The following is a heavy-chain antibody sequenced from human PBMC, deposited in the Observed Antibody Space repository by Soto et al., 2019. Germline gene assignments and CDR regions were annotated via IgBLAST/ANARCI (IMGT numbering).Heavy chain of an antibody. CDR2: IWYDGSNK. J-gene: IGHJ4*02. D-gene: IGHD4-17*01. CDR3: ARERKAVTTGGDFDY. V-gene: IGHV3-33*01. CDR1: GFIFSSYG. Sequence: QVQLVESGGGVVQPGRSLRLSCVASGFIFSSYGMHWVRQAPGKGLEWVALIWYDGSNKYYADSVKGRFTIARDNPKNPLYLQMNSLRADDTAVYYCARERKAVTTGGDFDYGGQGNLVTVSS.